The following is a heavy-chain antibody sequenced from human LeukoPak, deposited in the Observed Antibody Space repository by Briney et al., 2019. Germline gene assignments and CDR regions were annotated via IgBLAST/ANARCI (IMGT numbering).Heavy chain of an antibody. J-gene: IGHJ4*02. D-gene: IGHD6-13*01. Sequence: SETLSLTCAVYGGSFSGYYWSWIRQPPGKGLEWIGEINHSGSTNYNPSLKSRVTISVDTSKNQFSLKLSSVTAADTAVYYCARVAAAGCCYWGQGTLVTVSS. CDR1: GGSFSGYY. CDR3: ARVAAAGCCY. CDR2: INHSGST. V-gene: IGHV4-34*01.